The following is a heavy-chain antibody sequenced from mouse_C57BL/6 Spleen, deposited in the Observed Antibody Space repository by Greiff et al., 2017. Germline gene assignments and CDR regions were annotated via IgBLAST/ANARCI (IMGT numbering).Heavy chain of an antibody. D-gene: IGHD5-1*01. CDR1: GYTFTSYW. V-gene: IGHV1-7*01. CDR2: INPSSGYT. Sequence: QVQLQQSGAELAKPGASVKLSCKASGYTFTSYWMHWVKQRPGQGLEWIGYINPSSGYTKYNQKFKDKATLTADKSSSTAYMQLSSLTYEDSAVYYCARRDDEYDFAMDYWGQGTSVTVSS. CDR3: ARRDDEYDFAMDY. J-gene: IGHJ4*01.